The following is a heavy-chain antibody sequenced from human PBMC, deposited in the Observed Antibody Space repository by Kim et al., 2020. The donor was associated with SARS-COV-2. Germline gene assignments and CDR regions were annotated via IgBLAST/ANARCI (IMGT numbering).Heavy chain of an antibody. D-gene: IGHD4-17*01. CDR1: GYTFTSYA. CDR2: INAGNGNT. Sequence: ASVKVSCKASGYTFTSYAMHWVRQAPGQRLEWMGWINAGNGNTKYPQKFQGRVTITRDTSASTAYMELSSLRSEDTAVYYCARDLGVLFIGPTVTTGNWFDPWGQGTLVTVSS. J-gene: IGHJ5*02. CDR3: ARDLGVLFIGPTVTTGNWFDP. V-gene: IGHV1-3*01.